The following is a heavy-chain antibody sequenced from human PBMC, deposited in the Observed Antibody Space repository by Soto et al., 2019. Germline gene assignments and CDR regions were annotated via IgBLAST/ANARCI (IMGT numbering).Heavy chain of an antibody. J-gene: IGHJ4*02. Sequence: QVQLVESGGGAVQPGRSLRLSCAASGVTLSNFGMHWVRQAPGKGLEWVAVISRDGSTMFYADSVKGRFTISRDSSRNTLYLQMNSLRAEDTAVYHCVGEVASGYWGQGTLVTVSS. V-gene: IGHV3-30*03. CDR1: GVTLSNFG. CDR2: ISRDGSTM. CDR3: VGEVASGY. D-gene: IGHD2-21*01.